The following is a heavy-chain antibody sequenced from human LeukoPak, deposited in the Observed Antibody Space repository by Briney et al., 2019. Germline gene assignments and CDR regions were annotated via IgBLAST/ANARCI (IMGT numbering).Heavy chain of an antibody. J-gene: IGHJ4*02. Sequence: GGSLRLSCAASGFTFSSAAMTWVRPAPGKGLEWVSTITGSDDRTYYADSVKGRFTISRDYSKNTLHLQMNSLRVEDTAIFYCAKGPQLNSGYHPDYWGQGILVTVSS. CDR3: AKGPQLNSGYHPDY. CDR2: ITGSDDRT. CDR1: GFTFSSAA. D-gene: IGHD3-22*01. V-gene: IGHV3-23*01.